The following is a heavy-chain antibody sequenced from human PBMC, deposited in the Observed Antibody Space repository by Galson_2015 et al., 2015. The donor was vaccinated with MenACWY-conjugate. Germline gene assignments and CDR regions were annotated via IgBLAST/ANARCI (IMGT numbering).Heavy chain of an antibody. J-gene: IGHJ6*01. CDR2: INAGNGNT. Sequence: SVKVSCKASGYTFTSYAMHWVRQAPGQGLEWMGWINAGNGNTKYSQKFQGRVTITRDTSASTAYMELSSLTSEDTAVYYCARDRGSSFMDVWGHGTTVTVSS. CDR3: ARDRGSSFMDV. CDR1: GYTFTSYA. D-gene: IGHD3-10*01. V-gene: IGHV1-3*01.